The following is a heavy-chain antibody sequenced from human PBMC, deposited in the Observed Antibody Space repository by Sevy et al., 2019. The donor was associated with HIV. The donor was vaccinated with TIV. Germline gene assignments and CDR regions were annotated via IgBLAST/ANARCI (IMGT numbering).Heavy chain of an antibody. Sequence: GGSLRLSCAASGFTFSSYGMHWVRQAPGKGLEWVSTISGSGGSTYYADSVKGRFTISRDNSKNTLDLQMNSLRAEDTAVYYCEAIATAGRDYWGQGTLVTVSS. CDR2: ISGSGGST. V-gene: IGHV3-23*01. J-gene: IGHJ4*02. D-gene: IGHD6-13*01. CDR1: GFTFSSYG. CDR3: EAIATAGRDY.